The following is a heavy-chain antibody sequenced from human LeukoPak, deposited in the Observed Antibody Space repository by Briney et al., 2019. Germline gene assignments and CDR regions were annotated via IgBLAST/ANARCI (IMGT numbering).Heavy chain of an antibody. J-gene: IGHJ3*02. D-gene: IGHD1-26*01. CDR3: ARQKVEWELLPWSAFDI. CDR1: GYTFTSYY. V-gene: IGHV1-46*01. Sequence: GASVKVSCKASGYTFTSYYMHWVRQAPGQGLEWMGIINPSGGSTTYAQKFQGRVTMTRDTSTSTVCMDLSSLRSEDTAVYYCARQKVEWELLPWSAFDIWGQGTMVTVSS. CDR2: INPSGGST.